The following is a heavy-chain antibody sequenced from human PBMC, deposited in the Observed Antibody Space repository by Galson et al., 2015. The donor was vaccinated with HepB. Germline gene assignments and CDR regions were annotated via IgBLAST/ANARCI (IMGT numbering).Heavy chain of an antibody. Sequence: SLRLSCAASGFTFSSYSMNWVRQAPGKGLEWVSYISTSSSTIYYADSVKGRFTISRDNAQNSLYLQMHSLRDEDTAVYYCARAGGYTYYYMDVWGKGTTVTVSS. J-gene: IGHJ6*03. V-gene: IGHV3-48*02. D-gene: IGHD5-24*01. CDR3: ARAGGYTYYYMDV. CDR2: ISTSSSTI. CDR1: GFTFSSYS.